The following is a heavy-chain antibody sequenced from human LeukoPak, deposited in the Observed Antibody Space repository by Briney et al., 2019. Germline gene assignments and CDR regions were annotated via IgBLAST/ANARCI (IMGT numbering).Heavy chain of an antibody. J-gene: IGHJ4*02. D-gene: IGHD3-22*01. V-gene: IGHV4-31*03. Sequence: PSETLSLTCTVSGGSISSGGYYWSWIRQHPGKGLEWIGHIYYSGSTYYNPSLKSRVTISVDTSKNQFSLKLSSVTAADTAVYYCASRGYYYDSSGLKWGQGTLVTVSS. CDR1: GGSISSGGYY. CDR3: ASRGYYYDSSGLK. CDR2: IYYSGST.